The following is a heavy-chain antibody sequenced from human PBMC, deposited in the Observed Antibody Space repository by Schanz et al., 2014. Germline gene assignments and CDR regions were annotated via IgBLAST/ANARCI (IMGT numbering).Heavy chain of an antibody. J-gene: IGHJ4*02. D-gene: IGHD1-26*01. Sequence: EVQLVESGGGLVQPGGSLRLSCAASGFTFSGYWMSWVRQAPGEGLVWVANIKLDGSEKYYVDSVKGRFTISRDNAKNALYLQMNRLAADDTAVYYCAKYGTGKGVSFEYWGRGTLVTVSS. CDR3: AKYGTGKGVSFEY. CDR2: IKLDGSEK. CDR1: GFTFSGYW. V-gene: IGHV3-7*01.